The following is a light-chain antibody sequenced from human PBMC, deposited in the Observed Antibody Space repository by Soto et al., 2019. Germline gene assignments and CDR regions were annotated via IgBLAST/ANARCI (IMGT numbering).Light chain of an antibody. J-gene: IGKJ4*01. CDR3: QQRSDWPST. CDR2: DAS. Sequence: EIVLTQSPGTLSLSPGERATLSCRASQSVSRYLAWYQQKPGKAPRLLIYDASNRATGIPARLSGSGSGTDFNLTISSLEPEDFAVDDCQQRSDWPSTFGGGTKVQIK. V-gene: IGKV3-11*01. CDR1: QSVSRY.